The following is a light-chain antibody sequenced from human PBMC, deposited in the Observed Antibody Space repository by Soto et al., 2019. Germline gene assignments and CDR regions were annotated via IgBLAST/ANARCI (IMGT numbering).Light chain of an antibody. V-gene: IGLV1-40*01. CDR3: QSYDKSLSGHVV. CDR1: SSNVGSGFD. J-gene: IGLJ2*01. CDR2: SDT. Sequence: QLVLTQPPSVSGAPGQRVTISCTGSSSNVGSGFDVHWYRHLPGTAPKLLIFSDTYRPSGVPDRFSASKSGTSASLAITGLQAEDEADYYCQSYDKSLSGHVVFGGGTKLTVL.